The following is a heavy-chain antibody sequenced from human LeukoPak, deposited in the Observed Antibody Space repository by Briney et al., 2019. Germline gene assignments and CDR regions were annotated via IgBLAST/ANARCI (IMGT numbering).Heavy chain of an antibody. CDR3: ARRPVTTKGTNWFDP. V-gene: IGHV4-59*08. J-gene: IGHJ5*02. Sequence: SETLSLTCTVSGGSISSYYWSWIRQPPGKGLEWFGYIYYSGSTNYNPSLKSRVTISVDTSKNQFSLKLSSVTAADTAVYYCARRPVTTKGTNWFDPWGQGTLVTVSS. CDR1: GGSISSYY. D-gene: IGHD4-17*01. CDR2: IYYSGST.